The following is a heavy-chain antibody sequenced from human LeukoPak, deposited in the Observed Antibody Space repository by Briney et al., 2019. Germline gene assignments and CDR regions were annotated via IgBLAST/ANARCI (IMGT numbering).Heavy chain of an antibody. J-gene: IGHJ4*02. Sequence: SETLSLTCAVYGGSFSGYYWSWIRRPPGKGLEWIGEINHSGSTNYNPSLKSRVTISVDTSKNQFSLKLSSVTAADTAVYYCARHQRPLYYYGSGAYFDYWGQGTLVTVSS. CDR1: GGSFSGYY. V-gene: IGHV4-34*01. D-gene: IGHD3-10*01. CDR3: ARHQRPLYYYGSGAYFDY. CDR2: INHSGST.